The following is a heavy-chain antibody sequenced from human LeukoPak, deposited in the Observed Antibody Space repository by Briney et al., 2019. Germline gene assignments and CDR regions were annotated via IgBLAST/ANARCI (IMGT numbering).Heavy chain of an antibody. J-gene: IGHJ4*02. CDR1: GYTFTGYY. CDR3: ARDRAQILGIAYYFDY. Sequence: GASVKVSCKASGYTFTGYYMHWVRQAPGQGLEWMGWINPNSGGTNYAQKFQGRVTMTRDTSISTAYMELSRLRSDDTAVYYCARDRAQILGIAYYFDYWGQGTLVTVSS. CDR2: INPNSGGT. D-gene: IGHD7-27*01. V-gene: IGHV1-2*02.